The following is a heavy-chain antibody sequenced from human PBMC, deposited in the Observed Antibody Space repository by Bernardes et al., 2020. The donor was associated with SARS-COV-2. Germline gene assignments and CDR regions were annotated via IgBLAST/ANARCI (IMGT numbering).Heavy chain of an antibody. CDR2: ISLGGGHT. CDR1: GFTFSNFA. CDR3: AKNWSTTGYYYDMDV. J-gene: IGHJ6*02. D-gene: IGHD1-1*01. V-gene: IGHV3-23*01. Sequence: GGSLRLSCAASGFTFSNFALSWVRQAPGKGLEWVSTISLGGGHTYFADSVKGRFTISRDNSKNTLYLQMNSLRVEDTAVYYCAKNWSTTGYYYDMDVWGPGTTVTGSS.